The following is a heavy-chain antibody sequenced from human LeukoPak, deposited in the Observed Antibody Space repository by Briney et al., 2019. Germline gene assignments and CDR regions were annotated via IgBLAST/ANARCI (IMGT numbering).Heavy chain of an antibody. CDR2: INHSGST. J-gene: IGHJ4*02. CDR3: ARRNVRYFDWLYYFDY. D-gene: IGHD3-9*01. V-gene: IGHV4-34*01. Sequence: SETLSLTCAVYGGSFSGYYWSWIRQPPGKGLEWIGEINHSGSTNYNPSLKSRVTISVDTSKNQFSLKLSSVTAADTAVYYCARRNVRYFDWLYYFDYWGQGTLVTVSS. CDR1: GGSFSGYY.